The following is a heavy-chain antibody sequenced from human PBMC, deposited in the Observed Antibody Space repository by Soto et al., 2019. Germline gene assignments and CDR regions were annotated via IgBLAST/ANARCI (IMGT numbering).Heavy chain of an antibody. Sequence: EVRLLDSGGGLVQPGGSLRLSCAASGFTFTNYAMSWVRQAPGKGLEWVSTVSGFGADTYYTDSVKGRFTISRDNAKNSLYLQMNSLRAEDTAVYYCARELGYYYGSGSYFDIWGQGTMVTVSS. V-gene: IGHV3-23*01. CDR2: VSGFGADT. CDR1: GFTFTNYA. D-gene: IGHD3-10*01. CDR3: ARELGYYYGSGSYFDI. J-gene: IGHJ3*02.